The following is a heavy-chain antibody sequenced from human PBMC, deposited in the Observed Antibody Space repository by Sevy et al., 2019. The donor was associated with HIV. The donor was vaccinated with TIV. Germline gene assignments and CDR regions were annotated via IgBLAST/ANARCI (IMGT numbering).Heavy chain of an antibody. CDR1: GFSFSQYS. J-gene: IGHJ4*02. Sequence: GGSLRLSCAASGFSFSQYSMNWVRQAPGKGLEWLSYISGTCGTIYYAASVKGRFTITRDNAKNSEYLQMNSLTDEDTAVYYCARVVLYYDANYCDYWGQGALVTVSS. CDR2: ISGTCGTI. D-gene: IGHD3-22*01. V-gene: IGHV3-48*02. CDR3: ARVVLYYDANYCDY.